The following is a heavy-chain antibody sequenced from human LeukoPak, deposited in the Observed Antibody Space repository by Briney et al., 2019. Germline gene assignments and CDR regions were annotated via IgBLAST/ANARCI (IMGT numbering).Heavy chain of an antibody. CDR1: GDSISGYY. J-gene: IGHJ4*02. Sequence: SETLSLTRTVSGDSISGYYWTWIRQPPGKGLEWIGYIYYSGSINYNPSFKSRITISVDTSKNQFSLRLSSVTAADTAVYYCARLRGNYFPDYWGQGTLVTVSS. D-gene: IGHD2/OR15-2a*01. CDR3: ARLRGNYFPDY. CDR2: IYYSGSI. V-gene: IGHV4-59*01.